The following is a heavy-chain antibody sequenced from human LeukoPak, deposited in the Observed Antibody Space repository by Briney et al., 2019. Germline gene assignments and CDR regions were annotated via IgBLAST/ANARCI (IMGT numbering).Heavy chain of an antibody. V-gene: IGHV3-74*01. J-gene: IGHJ4*02. Sequence: GGSLRLSCVASGFTFSSYWMHWVRQAPGKGLESVSRINTDETVTTYADSVKGRFTVSRDNADNTMFLQMNSVRDEDTAVYYCATKQWLAPPPDSWGQGTPVTVSS. CDR1: GFTFSSYW. CDR2: INTDETVT. CDR3: ATKQWLAPPPDS. D-gene: IGHD6-19*01.